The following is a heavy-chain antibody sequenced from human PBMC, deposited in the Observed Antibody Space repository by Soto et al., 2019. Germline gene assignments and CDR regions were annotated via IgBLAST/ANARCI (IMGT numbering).Heavy chain of an antibody. CDR3: AIDRALRGLDY. Sequence: QVQLVQSGAEVNNPGPSVKVSCKASGDDFRNNAISWVRQAPGQGLEWMGTILPVLGTTNYPQNFKGRVTFTTEDSAGIGYMELRGFRSDDTGGYYCAIDRALRGLDYWGQGTLVTVSS. D-gene: IGHD2-15*01. CDR1: GDDFRNNA. V-gene: IGHV1-69*18. CDR2: ILPVLGTT. J-gene: IGHJ4*02.